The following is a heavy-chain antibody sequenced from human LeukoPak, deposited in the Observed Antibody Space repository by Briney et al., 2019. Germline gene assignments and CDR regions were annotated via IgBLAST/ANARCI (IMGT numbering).Heavy chain of an antibody. D-gene: IGHD3-9*01. J-gene: IGHJ4*02. V-gene: IGHV4-39*07. Sequence: SETLSLTCPVSGGSISSSSYYWGWIRQPPGKGLEWIGSIYYSGSTYYNPSLKSRVTISVDTSKNQFSLKLSSVTAADTAVYYCARDFILRYFDWSRYFDYSGQRALVTVSS. CDR3: ARDFILRYFDWSRYFDY. CDR1: GGSISSSSYY. CDR2: IYYSGST.